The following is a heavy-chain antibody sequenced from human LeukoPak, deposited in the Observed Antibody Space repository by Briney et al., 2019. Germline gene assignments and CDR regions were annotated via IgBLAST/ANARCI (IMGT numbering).Heavy chain of an antibody. CDR3: ARQYVDTAMVRVVDY. Sequence: SETLSLTCTVPGYSISSGYYWGWIRQPPGKGLEWIGSIYHSGSTYYNPSLKSRVTISVDTSKNQFSLKLSSVTAADTAVYYCARQYVDTAMVRVVDYWGQGTLVTVSS. CDR2: IYHSGST. CDR1: GYSISSGYY. D-gene: IGHD5-18*01. V-gene: IGHV4-38-2*02. J-gene: IGHJ4*02.